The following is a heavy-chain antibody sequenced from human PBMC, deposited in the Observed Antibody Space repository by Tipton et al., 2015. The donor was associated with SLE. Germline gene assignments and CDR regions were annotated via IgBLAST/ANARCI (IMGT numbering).Heavy chain of an antibody. J-gene: IGHJ6*02. V-gene: IGHV3-43D*04. Sequence: SLRLSCAASGFTFDDYAMHWVRQAPGKGLEWVSLISWDGGSTYYADSVKGRFTISRDNSKNTLYLQMNSLRAEDTAVYYCAKSGDYGDDGYYYYGMDVWGQGTTVTVSS. CDR1: GFTFDDYA. CDR3: AKSGDYGDDGYYYYGMDV. CDR2: ISWDGGST. D-gene: IGHD4-17*01.